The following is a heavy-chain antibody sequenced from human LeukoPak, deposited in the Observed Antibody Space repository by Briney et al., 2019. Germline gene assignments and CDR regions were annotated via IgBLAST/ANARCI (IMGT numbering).Heavy chain of an antibody. J-gene: IGHJ4*02. CDR3: ARDKLRYFDY. CDR2: INPKSGGT. V-gene: IGHV1-2*02. D-gene: IGHD3-10*01. Sequence: GASVKVTCKASGYTFTDYYMHWVRQAPGQGLEWMGWINPKSGGTNYAQQFQGRVTMTRDTSISTAYMELSRLRSDDTAMYYCARDKLRYFDYWGQGTLVTVSS. CDR1: GYTFTDYY.